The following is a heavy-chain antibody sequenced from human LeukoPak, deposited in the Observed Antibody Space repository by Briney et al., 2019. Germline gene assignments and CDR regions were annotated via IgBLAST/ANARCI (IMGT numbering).Heavy chain of an antibody. CDR2: IKQDGSEK. J-gene: IGHJ4*02. V-gene: IGHV3-7*02. D-gene: IGHD5-12*01. CDR3: ASRQSYTGYDY. CDR1: GFTFTSYW. Sequence: GSLRLSCAASGFTFTSYWMSWVRQAPGKGLEWVANIKQDGSEKYYVDSVKGRFTFSRDNAKNSVYLQMNSLRAEDTAVYYCASRQSYTGYDYWGQGTPVTVSS.